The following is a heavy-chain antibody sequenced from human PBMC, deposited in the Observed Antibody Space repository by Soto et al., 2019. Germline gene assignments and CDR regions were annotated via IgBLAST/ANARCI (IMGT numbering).Heavy chain of an antibody. V-gene: IGHV1-46*01. CDR3: ARETSSYYYYYGMDV. J-gene: IGHJ6*02. Sequence: QVQLVQSGAEVKKPGASVKVSCKASGYTFTSYYMHWVRQAPGQGLEWMGIINPSGGSTSYAQKFQGRVTMTRDTSTSTVYMELSSLRSEDTAVYYCARETSSYYYYYGMDVWGQGTTVTVSS. CDR2: INPSGGST. D-gene: IGHD6-6*01. CDR1: GYTFTSYY.